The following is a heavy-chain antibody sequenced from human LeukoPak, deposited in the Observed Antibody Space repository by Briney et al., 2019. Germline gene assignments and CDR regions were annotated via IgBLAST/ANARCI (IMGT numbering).Heavy chain of an antibody. J-gene: IGHJ4*02. D-gene: IGHD3-16*01. CDR2: IWYDGSNK. Sequence: GSLGLSCAGSGFTVSSYGMHWVRLAPGKGLEWVAVIWYDGSNKYYADSVKGRFTISRDNSKNTLYLQMNSLRAEDTAVYYCARNYDYVWGSPLDYWGQGTLVTVSS. CDR3: ARNYDYVWGSPLDY. CDR1: GFTVSSYG. V-gene: IGHV3-33*01.